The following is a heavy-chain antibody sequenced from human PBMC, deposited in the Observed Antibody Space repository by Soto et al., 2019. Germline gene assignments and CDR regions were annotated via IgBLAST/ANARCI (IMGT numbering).Heavy chain of an antibody. V-gene: IGHV4-31*03. CDR3: ARDRSRYDYGDYFDY. CDR2: IYYSGST. CDR1: GGSISSGGYY. Sequence: SLTCTVSGGSISSGGYYWSWIRQHPGKGLEWIGYIYYSGSTYYNPSLKSRVTISVDTSKNQFSLKLSSVTAADTAVYYCARDRSRYDYGDYFDYWGQGTLVTVSS. D-gene: IGHD4-17*01. J-gene: IGHJ4*02.